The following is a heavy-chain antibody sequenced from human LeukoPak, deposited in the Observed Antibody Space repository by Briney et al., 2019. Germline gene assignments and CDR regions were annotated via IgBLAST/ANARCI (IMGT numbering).Heavy chain of an antibody. D-gene: IGHD3/OR15-3a*01. CDR2: IYYSGST. J-gene: IGHJ4*02. Sequence: SETLSLTCTVSGVSISSSNSYWGWIRQPPGKGLEWIGSIYYSGSTYYNASLKSQVSISIDTSKNQFSLRLTSVTAADTAVYYCARQTGSGLFILPGGQGTLVTVSS. CDR3: ARQTGSGLFILP. V-gene: IGHV4-39*01. CDR1: GVSISSSNSY.